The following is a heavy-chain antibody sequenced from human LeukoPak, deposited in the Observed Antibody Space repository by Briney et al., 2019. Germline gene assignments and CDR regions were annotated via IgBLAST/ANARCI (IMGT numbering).Heavy chain of an antibody. J-gene: IGHJ6*02. CDR2: VYYSGTT. D-gene: IGHD4-17*01. CDR3: AREDPQTTVPEGLDV. CDR1: GGSISYYY. Sequence: SETLSLTCTVSGGSISYYYWSWIRQSPGKGLEWIGYVYYSGTTNYNPSLKSRVTISVDTSKNQFSLQLRSVTAADTAVYYCAREDPQTTVPEGLDVWGQGTTVTVSS. V-gene: IGHV4-59*01.